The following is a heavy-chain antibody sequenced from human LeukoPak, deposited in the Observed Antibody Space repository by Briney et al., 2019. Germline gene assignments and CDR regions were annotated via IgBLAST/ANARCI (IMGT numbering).Heavy chain of an antibody. CDR3: ARSGGISDY. Sequence: SETLSLTCTVSGGSISSGSYYWSWIRQPAGKGLEWIGRIYTSGSTNYNPSHKSRVTISVDTSKNQFSLKLSSVTAADTAVYYCARSGGISDYWGQGTLVTVSS. V-gene: IGHV4-61*02. D-gene: IGHD3-3*02. CDR2: IYTSGST. CDR1: GGSISSGSYY. J-gene: IGHJ4*02.